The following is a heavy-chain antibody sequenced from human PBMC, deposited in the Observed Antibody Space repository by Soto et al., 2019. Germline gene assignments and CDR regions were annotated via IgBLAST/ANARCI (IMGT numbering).Heavy chain of an antibody. Sequence: GGSLRLSCAASGFTFSNYSMNWVRQAPGKGLEWVSSISSSSSYIYYADSVKGRFTISRDNAKNSLYLQMNILRAEDTAVYYCCLCSYNDAFDIWGQGTMVTVSS. CDR1: GFTFSNYS. J-gene: IGHJ3*02. D-gene: IGHD1-26*01. CDR2: ISSSSSYI. CDR3: CLCSYNDAFDI. V-gene: IGHV3-21*01.